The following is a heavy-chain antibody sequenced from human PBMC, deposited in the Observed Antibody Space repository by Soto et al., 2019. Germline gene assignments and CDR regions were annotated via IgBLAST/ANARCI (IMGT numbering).Heavy chain of an antibody. CDR2: IIPIFGTA. V-gene: IGHV1-69*13. J-gene: IGHJ6*02. CDR1: GGTFSSYA. D-gene: IGHD5-12*01. CDR3: ARGGRDGYTNYYYYGMDV. Sequence: GASVKVSCKASGGTFSSYAISWVRQAPGQGLEWMGGIIPIFGTANYAQKFQGRVTITADESTSTAHMELSSLRSEDTAVYYCARGGRDGYTNYYYYGMDVWGQGTTVTVSS.